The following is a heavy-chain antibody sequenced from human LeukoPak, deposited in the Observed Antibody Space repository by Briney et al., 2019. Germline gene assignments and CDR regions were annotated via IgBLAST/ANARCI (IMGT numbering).Heavy chain of an antibody. D-gene: IGHD3-10*01. CDR1: GGSFSGYY. J-gene: IGHJ6*02. V-gene: IGHV4-34*01. CDR2: INHSGST. Sequence: PSETLSLTCAVYGGSFSGYYWSWIHQPPGKGLEWIGEINHSGSTNYNPSLKSRVTISVDTSKNQFSLKLSSVTAADTAVYYCARVGVWFGPYYGMDVWGQGTTVTVSS. CDR3: ARVGVWFGPYYGMDV.